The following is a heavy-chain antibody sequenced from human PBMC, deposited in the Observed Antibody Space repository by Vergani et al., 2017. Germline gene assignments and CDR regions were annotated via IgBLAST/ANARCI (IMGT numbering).Heavy chain of an antibody. D-gene: IGHD1-1*01. J-gene: IGHJ4*02. CDR1: GFTFSSYA. CDR3: AREGTETSYFDY. Sequence: QVQLVESGGGVVQPGRSLRLSCAASGFTFSSYAMHWVRQAPGKGLEWVAVISYDGSNKYYADSVKGRFTISRDNSKNTLYLQMNILRAEDTAVYYCAREGTETSYFDYWGQGTLVSVSS. V-gene: IGHV3-30*04. CDR2: ISYDGSNK.